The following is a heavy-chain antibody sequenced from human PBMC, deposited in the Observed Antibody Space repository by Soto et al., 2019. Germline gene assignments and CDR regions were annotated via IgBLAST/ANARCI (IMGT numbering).Heavy chain of an antibody. CDR2: ISGSGGNT. V-gene: IGHV3-23*01. J-gene: IGHJ4*02. CDR3: AKDQEVVAAVSHLDY. Sequence: EVQLLDSGGGLVQPGGSLRLSCAASGFTFNTYAMSWVRQAPGKGLEWVSSISGSGGNTYYADSVKGRFTISRDNSKTTFYLQMNSLRAEDTAVYYCAKDQEVVAAVSHLDYWGQGTLVTVSS. D-gene: IGHD2-15*01. CDR1: GFTFNTYA.